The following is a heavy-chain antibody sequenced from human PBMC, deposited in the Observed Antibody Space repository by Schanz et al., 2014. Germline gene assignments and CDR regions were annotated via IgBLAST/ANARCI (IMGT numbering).Heavy chain of an antibody. Sequence: QIQLVESGGGVVQPGTSLRLSCTISGFSFSRYGMHWVRQAPGKGLEWVAVISSDETVTYYVDSVKGRFTISRDNSKXXLYLQMSSLKTEXXXXXYCAKIGYGGLLNYYIDHWGQGTLVTVSS. CDR1: GFSFSRYG. CDR2: ISSDETVT. D-gene: IGHD2-21*01. CDR3: AKIGYGGLLNYYIDH. V-gene: IGHV3-30*03. J-gene: IGHJ4*02.